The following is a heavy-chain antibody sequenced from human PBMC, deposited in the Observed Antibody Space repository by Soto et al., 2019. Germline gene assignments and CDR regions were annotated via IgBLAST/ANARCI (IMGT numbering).Heavy chain of an antibody. CDR3: ATANNTSPFDY. V-gene: IGHV1-58*01. Sequence: AVKVSCKASGFTFADSAVQWVRQARGQSLEWIGRIIVDSGNTKSAEKFTERVSMSWDTSTSTAFMELRSLSSDDTAVYYCATANNTSPFDYWGLGTLVTVSS. J-gene: IGHJ4*02. CDR2: IIVDSGNT. D-gene: IGHD1-26*01. CDR1: GFTFADSA.